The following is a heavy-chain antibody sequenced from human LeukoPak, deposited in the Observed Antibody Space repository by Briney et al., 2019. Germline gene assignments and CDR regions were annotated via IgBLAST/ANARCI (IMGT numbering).Heavy chain of an antibody. J-gene: IGHJ4*02. CDR2: INHSGST. V-gene: IGHV4-34*01. CDR1: GGSFSGYY. D-gene: IGHD3/OR15-3a*01. Sequence: SETLSLTCAVYGGSFSGYYWSWIRQPPGKGLEWIGEINHSGSTNYNPSLKSRVTISVDTSKNQFSLKLSSVTAADTAVYYCARRGGAFFGPDYWGQGTLVTVSS. CDR3: ARRGGAFFGPDY.